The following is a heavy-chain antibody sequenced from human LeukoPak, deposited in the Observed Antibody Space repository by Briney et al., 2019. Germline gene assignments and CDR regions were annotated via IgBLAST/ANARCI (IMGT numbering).Heavy chain of an antibody. Sequence: DPSETLSLTCTVSGGSISSYYWSWIRQPPGKGLEWIGYIYYSGSTNYNPSLKSRVTISVDTSKNQFSLKLSSVTAADTAVYYCARLRGWVYSYGLDYWGQGTPVTVSS. D-gene: IGHD5-18*01. CDR3: ARLRGWVYSYGLDY. CDR1: GGSISSYY. CDR2: IYYSGST. V-gene: IGHV4-59*08. J-gene: IGHJ4*02.